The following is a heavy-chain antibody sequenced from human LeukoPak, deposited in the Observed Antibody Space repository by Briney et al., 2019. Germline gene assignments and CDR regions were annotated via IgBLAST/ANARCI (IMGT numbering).Heavy chain of an antibody. CDR1: GYSISSGYY. CDR3: ARDRPPYYYGSGSYYGPGDDAFDI. J-gene: IGHJ3*02. D-gene: IGHD3-10*01. V-gene: IGHV4-38-2*02. Sequence: SETLSLTCTVSGYSISSGYYCGCRRPPPGKGLGWIGIIYHSSTTYYNPSLKSRFTISEDTSKNQFSLKLSSVTAADTAVYYGARDRPPYYYGSGSYYGPGDDAFDIWGQGTMVTVSS. CDR2: IYHSSTT.